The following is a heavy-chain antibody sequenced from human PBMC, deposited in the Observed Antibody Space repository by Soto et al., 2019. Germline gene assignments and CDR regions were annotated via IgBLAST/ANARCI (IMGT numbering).Heavy chain of an antibody. V-gene: IGHV3-33*01. Sequence: QVQLVESGGGVVQPGRSLRLSCAAPGFTFSHFGMHWVRQAPGKGLESVAIIWYDGSHEYYADSVKGRFTISRDNSKNTLSLQMNSLTAEDTALYYCARDSAAGRGLDYWGQGTLVTVSS. CDR2: IWYDGSHE. CDR1: GFTFSHFG. J-gene: IGHJ4*02. D-gene: IGHD6-19*01. CDR3: ARDSAAGRGLDY.